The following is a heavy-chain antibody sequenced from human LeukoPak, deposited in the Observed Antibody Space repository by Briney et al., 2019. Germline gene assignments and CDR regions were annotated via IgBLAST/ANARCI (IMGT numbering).Heavy chain of an antibody. CDR1: GGSISSYY. CDR2: IYTSGST. V-gene: IGHV4-4*07. Sequence: SETLSLTCTVSGGSISSYYWSWIRQPAGKGLEWVGRIYTSGSTNYNPSLKSRVTMSVATSKNQFSLKLSSVTAAETAVYYCARSDYDILTGYYWPSAFDIWGQGTMVTVSS. D-gene: IGHD3-9*01. J-gene: IGHJ3*02. CDR3: ARSDYDILTGYYWPSAFDI.